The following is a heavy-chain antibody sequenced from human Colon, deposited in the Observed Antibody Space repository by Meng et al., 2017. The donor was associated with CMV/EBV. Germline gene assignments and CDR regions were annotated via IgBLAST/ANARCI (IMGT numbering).Heavy chain of an antibody. Sequence: TFSSFGMHWVRQAPDRGLEWLALISYGGAELYADSVKGRFSISRDDPMNTLYLQLNNVGPEDTAMYYCAKGGDHYDFLGSYFPGLDRWGQGTLVTVSS. J-gene: IGHJ5*02. CDR3: AKGGDHYDFLGSYFPGLDR. V-gene: IGHV3-30*18. CDR2: ISYGGAE. CDR1: TFSSFG. D-gene: IGHD3-3*01.